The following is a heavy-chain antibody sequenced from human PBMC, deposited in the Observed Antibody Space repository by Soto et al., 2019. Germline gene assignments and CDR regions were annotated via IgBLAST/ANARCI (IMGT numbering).Heavy chain of an antibody. Sequence: GGSLRLSCAASGFTFSSYSMNWFRQAPGKGLEWVSSISSSSSYIYYADSVKGRFTISRDNAKNSLYLQMNSLRAEDTAVYYCARATTIFGVVTQDDYWGQGTLVTVSS. CDR1: GFTFSSYS. D-gene: IGHD3-3*01. J-gene: IGHJ4*02. CDR3: ARATTIFGVVTQDDY. CDR2: ISSSSSYI. V-gene: IGHV3-21*01.